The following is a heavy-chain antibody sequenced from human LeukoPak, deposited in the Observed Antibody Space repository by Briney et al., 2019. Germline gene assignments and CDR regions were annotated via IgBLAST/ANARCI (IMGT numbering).Heavy chain of an antibody. CDR2: IYSDGST. V-gene: IGHV4-4*07. J-gene: IGHJ4*02. CDR1: GGSISSYY. Sequence: SETLSLTCTVSGGSISSYYWSWIRQPAGKGLEWIGRIYSDGSTNNNPSLKSRVTLSVDTSKNQFSVNLSSVTAADTAVYYCARDGYSLGYTGYYLDYWGQGTLVTVSS. D-gene: IGHD5-18*01. CDR3: ARDGYSLGYTGYYLDY.